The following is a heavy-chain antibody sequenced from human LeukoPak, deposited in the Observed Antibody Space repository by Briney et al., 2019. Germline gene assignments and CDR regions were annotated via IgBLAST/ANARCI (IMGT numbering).Heavy chain of an antibody. D-gene: IGHD6-19*01. J-gene: IGHJ4*02. CDR1: GGTFSSYA. CDR3: ARDRSAGEQWLGLFDY. Sequence: GASVKVSCKASGGTFSSYAISWVRQAPGQGLEWMGGIIPIFGIANYAQKFQGRVTITADKSTSTAYMELSSLRSEDTAVYYCARDRSAGEQWLGLFDYWGQGTLVTVSS. V-gene: IGHV1-69*10. CDR2: IIPIFGIA.